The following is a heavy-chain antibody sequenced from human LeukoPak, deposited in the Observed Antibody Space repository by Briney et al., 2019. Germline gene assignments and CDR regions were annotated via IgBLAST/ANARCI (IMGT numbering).Heavy chain of an antibody. CDR2: IYSGGGT. Sequence: PGGSLRLSCAASGLTVRSNYMSWVRQATGKGLEGGSVIYSGGGTCYADYVKGRFTFSRDNAKNTLYLQMNSLRAEDSAVYYCARELGPGAAYFDYWGQGTLVTVSS. V-gene: IGHV3-53*01. CDR3: ARELGPGAAYFDY. CDR1: GLTVRSNY. J-gene: IGHJ4*02. D-gene: IGHD7-27*01.